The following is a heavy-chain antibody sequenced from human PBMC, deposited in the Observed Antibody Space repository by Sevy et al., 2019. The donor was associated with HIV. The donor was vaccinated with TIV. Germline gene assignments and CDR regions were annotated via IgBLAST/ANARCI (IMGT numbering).Heavy chain of an antibody. CDR1: GFTFSSYA. CDR2: ISGSGGST. D-gene: IGHD2-21*02. CDR3: AKIDGGNFYYYYGMDV. J-gene: IGHJ6*02. V-gene: IGHV3-23*01. Sequence: GGSLRLSCAASGFTFSSYAMSWVRQAPGKGLEWVSAISGSGGSTYYADSVKGRFTISRDNSKNTLYLQMNSLRAEDTAVYYCAKIDGGNFYYYYGMDVWAQGTTVTVSS.